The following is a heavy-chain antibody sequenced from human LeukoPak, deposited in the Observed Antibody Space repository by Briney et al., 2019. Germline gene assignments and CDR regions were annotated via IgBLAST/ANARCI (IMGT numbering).Heavy chain of an antibody. Sequence: SVKVSCKASGGTFSSYAISWVRQVPGQGLEWMGGIIPIFGTANYAQKFQGRVTITTDESTSTAYMELSSLRSEDTAVYYCARDRAVAAHAEYFQHWGQGTLVTVSS. J-gene: IGHJ1*01. D-gene: IGHD6-19*01. CDR3: ARDRAVAAHAEYFQH. CDR1: GGTFSSYA. CDR2: IIPIFGTA. V-gene: IGHV1-69*05.